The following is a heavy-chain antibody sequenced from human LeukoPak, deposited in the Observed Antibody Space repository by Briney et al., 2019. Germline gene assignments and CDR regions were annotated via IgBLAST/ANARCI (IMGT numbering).Heavy chain of an antibody. CDR2: ISAYNGNT. J-gene: IGHJ3*02. Sequence: ASVKVSCKASGYTFTSYGISWVRQAPGQGLEWMGWISAYNGNTNYAQKLQDRVTMTTDTSTSTAYMELRSLRSDDTAVYYCARDDSSVLYPRDAFDIWGQGTMVTVSS. D-gene: IGHD3-22*01. V-gene: IGHV1-18*01. CDR1: GYTFTSYG. CDR3: ARDDSSVLYPRDAFDI.